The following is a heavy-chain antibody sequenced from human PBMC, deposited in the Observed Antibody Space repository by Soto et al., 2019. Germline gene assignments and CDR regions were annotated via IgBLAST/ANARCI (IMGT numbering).Heavy chain of an antibody. D-gene: IGHD1-26*01. CDR1: GFTFSHYA. V-gene: IGHV3-30*18. J-gene: IGHJ4*02. Sequence: QVQLVESGGGVVQPGRSLRLSCAASGFTFSHYAMHWVRQAPGKGLEWVALMSYDGSNEYYADSVKGRFTISRDNSKNTLYLQMNSLRAEDTAVYSCAKDGSHNFDYWGKGTLVTVSS. CDR2: MSYDGSNE. CDR3: AKDGSHNFDY.